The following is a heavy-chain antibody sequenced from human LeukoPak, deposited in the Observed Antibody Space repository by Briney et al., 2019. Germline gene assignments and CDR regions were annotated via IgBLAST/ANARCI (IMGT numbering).Heavy chain of an antibody. CDR3: AKDSSFVGFYYFDY. D-gene: IGHD2-15*01. CDR1: GFTFNNYA. Sequence: GGSLRLSCAASGFTFNNYAMRWVRQAPGKGLEWVSGIDGSGGSTYFADSVKGRFTISRDNAKNTLFLQMNSLRGEDTAVYYCAKDSSFVGFYYFDYWGQGTLVTVSS. CDR2: IDGSGGST. V-gene: IGHV3-23*01. J-gene: IGHJ4*02.